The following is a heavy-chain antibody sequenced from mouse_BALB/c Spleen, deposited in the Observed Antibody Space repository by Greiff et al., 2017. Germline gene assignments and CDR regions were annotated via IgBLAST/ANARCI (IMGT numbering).Heavy chain of an antibody. CDR1: GYSITSGYY. Sequence: EVKLMESGPGLVKPSQSLSLTCSVTGYSITSGYYWNWIRQFPGNKLEWMGYISYDGSNNYNPSLKNRISITRDTSKNQFFLKLNSVTTEDTATYYCAREFSSGDYDDYAMDYWGQGTSVTVSS. V-gene: IGHV3-6*02. D-gene: IGHD2-4*01. CDR2: ISYDGSN. J-gene: IGHJ4*01. CDR3: AREFSSGDYDDYAMDY.